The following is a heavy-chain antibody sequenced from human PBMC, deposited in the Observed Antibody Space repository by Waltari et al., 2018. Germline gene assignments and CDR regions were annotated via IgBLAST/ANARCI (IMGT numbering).Heavy chain of an antibody. J-gene: IGHJ4*02. Sequence: QVQLVQSGAEGKKPGASLKVSCKTSGYTFTGYYIHWVRQAPGQGLEWMAWINPNSGDTNYAQKFQGRVTVTRDTSISAAYMELGRLTFDDTAVYYCARSSGGSYHNRLDYFDYWGQGTLVTVSS. CDR2: INPNSGDT. D-gene: IGHD2-15*01. CDR3: ARSSGGSYHNRLDYFDY. V-gene: IGHV1-2*02. CDR1: GYTFTGYY.